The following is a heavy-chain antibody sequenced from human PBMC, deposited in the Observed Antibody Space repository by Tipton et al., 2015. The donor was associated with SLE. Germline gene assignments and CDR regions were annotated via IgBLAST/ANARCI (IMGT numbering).Heavy chain of an antibody. D-gene: IGHD3-10*01. CDR2: IYISGST. Sequence: TLSLTCTVSGGSISSGSYYWTWIRQPAGKGLEWIGRIYISGSTNYNPPLKRRVTISADTSKSQFSLKLSSVTAADTAMYYCARGVPWGGYDTFDIRGQGTMVTVSS. J-gene: IGHJ3*02. CDR3: ARGVPWGGYDTFDI. V-gene: IGHV4-61*02. CDR1: GGSISSGSYY.